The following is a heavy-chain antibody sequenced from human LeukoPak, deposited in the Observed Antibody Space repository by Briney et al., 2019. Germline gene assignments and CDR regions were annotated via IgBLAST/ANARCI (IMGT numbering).Heavy chain of an antibody. Sequence: GGSLRLSCAASGFTVSRNYMSWVRQAPGKGLEWVSVIYSGGSTYYADSVKGRFTISRDNSKNTLYLQMNSLRAEDTAVYYCAKIVVVITTLDALDIWGQGTMVTVSS. CDR2: IYSGGST. CDR1: GFTVSRNY. D-gene: IGHD3-22*01. V-gene: IGHV3-53*01. J-gene: IGHJ3*02. CDR3: AKIVVVITTLDALDI.